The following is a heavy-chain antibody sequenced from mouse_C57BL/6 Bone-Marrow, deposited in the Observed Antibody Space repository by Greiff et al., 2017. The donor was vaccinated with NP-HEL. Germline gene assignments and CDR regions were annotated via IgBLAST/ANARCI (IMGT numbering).Heavy chain of an antibody. Sequence: EVKLKESGGGLVKPGGSLKLSCAASGFTFSSYAMSWVRQTPEKRLEWVATISDGGSYTYYPDNVKGRFTISRDNAKNNLYLQMSHLKSEDTAMYYCARGDDYLAWFAYWGQGTLVTVSA. V-gene: IGHV5-4*03. J-gene: IGHJ3*01. CDR3: ARGDDYLAWFAY. D-gene: IGHD2-4*01. CDR1: GFTFSSYA. CDR2: ISDGGSYT.